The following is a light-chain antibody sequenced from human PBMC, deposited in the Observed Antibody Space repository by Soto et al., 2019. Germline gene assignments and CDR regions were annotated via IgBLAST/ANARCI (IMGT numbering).Light chain of an antibody. CDR2: EVS. V-gene: IGLV2-14*01. Sequence: QSVLTQPASVSGSPGQSITISCTGTSSDVGGYNYVSWYQQHPGKAPKLMIYEVSNRPSGVSNRFSGSKSGNTASLTISGLQAEDEAVYYCCSFAGSSTLVFGGGTKLTVL. CDR3: CSFAGSSTLV. J-gene: IGLJ2*01. CDR1: SSDVGGYNY.